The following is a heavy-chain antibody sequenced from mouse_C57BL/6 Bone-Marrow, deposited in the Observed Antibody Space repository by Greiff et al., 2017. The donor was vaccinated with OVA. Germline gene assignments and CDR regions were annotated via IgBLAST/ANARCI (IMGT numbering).Heavy chain of an antibody. CDR2: IDPSDSYT. J-gene: IGHJ4*01. CDR1: GYTFTSYW. V-gene: IGHV1-59*01. CDR3: ARSEQ. Sequence: QVKLQQHGAELVRPGTSVKLSCKASGYTFTSYWMHWVKQRPGQGLEWIGVIDPSDSYTNYNQKFKGKATLTVDTSSSTAYMQLSSLTSEDCAVYYCARSEQWGQGTSVTVSS.